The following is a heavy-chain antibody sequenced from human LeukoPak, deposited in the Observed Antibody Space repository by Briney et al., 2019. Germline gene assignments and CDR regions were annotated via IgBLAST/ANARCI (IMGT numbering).Heavy chain of an antibody. CDR2: INPNSGGT. CDR1: GYTFTGYY. CDR3: ARFRIAAAEGYYCGMDV. V-gene: IGHV1-2*02. D-gene: IGHD6-13*01. J-gene: IGHJ6*02. Sequence: ASVKVSCKASGYTFTGYYMHWVRQAPGQGLEWMGWINPNSGGTNYAQKSQGRVTMTRDTSISTAYMELSRLRSDDTAVYYCARFRIAAAEGYYCGMDVWGQGTTVTVSS.